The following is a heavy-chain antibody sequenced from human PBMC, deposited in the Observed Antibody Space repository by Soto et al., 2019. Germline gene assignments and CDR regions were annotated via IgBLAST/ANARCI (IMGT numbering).Heavy chain of an antibody. D-gene: IGHD3-10*01. V-gene: IGHV3-23*01. CDR3: ARDRAPENYGSAHEAFDI. Sequence: EVQLLASGGGLVQPGGSLRLSCAASGFTFSSYAMSWVRQAPGKGLEWVSAIGGSSGSTYYEDCVKGRFTISRDNPKKTLYLQMTILRDEDTAGYDCARDRAPENYGSAHEAFDIWGQGTMVTVSS. CDR2: IGGSSGST. CDR1: GFTFSSYA. J-gene: IGHJ3*02.